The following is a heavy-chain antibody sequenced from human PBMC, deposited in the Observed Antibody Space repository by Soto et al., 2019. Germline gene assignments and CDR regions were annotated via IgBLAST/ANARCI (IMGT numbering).Heavy chain of an antibody. CDR1: GGSISSSSYY. CDR2: IYYSGST. Sequence: QLQLQESGPGLVKPSETLSLTCTVSGGSISSSSYYWGWIRQPPGKGLEWIGCIYYSGSTYYNPSLKRRVTISVDTSKNQFSLKLSSVTAADTAVYYCARQPSLVGTSYYYYYMDVWGKGTTVTVSS. J-gene: IGHJ6*03. V-gene: IGHV4-39*01. D-gene: IGHD1-1*01. CDR3: ARQPSLVGTSYYYYYMDV.